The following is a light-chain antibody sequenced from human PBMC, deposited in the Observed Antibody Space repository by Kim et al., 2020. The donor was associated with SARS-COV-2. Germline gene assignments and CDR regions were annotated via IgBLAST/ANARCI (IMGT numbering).Light chain of an antibody. J-gene: IGKJ2*01. CDR1: QNINSW. Sequence: ASVGDRVTIPCRASQNINSWLAWHQQKPGKAPKLLIYDTSNLDDGVPSRFSGSGFGTEFTLTISSLQPDDFATYYCQQYDGYSPATFGQGTKVEI. CDR2: DTS. CDR3: QQYDGYSPAT. V-gene: IGKV1-5*01.